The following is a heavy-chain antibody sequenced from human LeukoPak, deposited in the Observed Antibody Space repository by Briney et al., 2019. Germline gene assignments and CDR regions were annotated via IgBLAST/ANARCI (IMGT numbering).Heavy chain of an antibody. CDR1: GFTFSSYS. D-gene: IGHD2-15*01. V-gene: IGHV3-48*01. Sequence: GGSLRLSRAASGFTFSSYSMNWVRQAPGKGLEWVSYISSSSSTIYYADSVKGRFTISRDNAKNSLYLQMNSLRAEDTAVYYCARSAGYCSGGSCSGDNWFDPWGQGTLVTVSS. CDR3: ARSAGYCSGGSCSGDNWFDP. CDR2: ISSSSSTI. J-gene: IGHJ5*02.